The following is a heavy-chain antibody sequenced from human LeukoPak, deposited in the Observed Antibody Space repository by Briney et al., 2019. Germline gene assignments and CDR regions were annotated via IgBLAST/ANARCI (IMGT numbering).Heavy chain of an antibody. CDR1: GGTFSSYA. D-gene: IGHD3-22*01. CDR2: IIPIFGTA. J-gene: IGHJ4*02. Sequence: GASVKVYCKASGGTFSSYAISWVRQAPGQGLEWMGGIIPIFGTANYAQKFQGRVTITADESTSTAYMELSSLRSEDTAVYYCATGPYYYDSSGYYYGFDYWGQGTLVTVSS. CDR3: ATGPYYYDSSGYYYGFDY. V-gene: IGHV1-69*13.